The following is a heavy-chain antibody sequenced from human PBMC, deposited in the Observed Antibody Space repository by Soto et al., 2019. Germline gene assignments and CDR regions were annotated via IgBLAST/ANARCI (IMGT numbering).Heavy chain of an antibody. Sequence: QVQLVQSGAEVKKPGSSVKVSCKASGGTFSSYAISWVRQATGQGPEWMGGIIPIFGTANYAQKFQGRVTITADESTSTAYMELSSLRSEDTAVYYCARGTGGRIAARLGPPFDYWGQGTLVTVSS. V-gene: IGHV1-69*01. CDR3: ARGTGGRIAARLGPPFDY. CDR1: GGTFSSYA. J-gene: IGHJ4*02. CDR2: IIPIFGTA. D-gene: IGHD6-6*01.